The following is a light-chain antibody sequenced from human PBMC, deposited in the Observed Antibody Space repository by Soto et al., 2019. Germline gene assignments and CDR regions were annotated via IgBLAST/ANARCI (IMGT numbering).Light chain of an antibody. Sequence: QSVLTQHASVSGSPGQTITISCTGTSSDVGGYNAVSWYQHRPGKAPKLIIYEVTHRPAGISDRFSASKSGNTASLTISGLQAEDEGDYYCNSFRVNRLYVFGTGTKVTVL. CDR1: SSDVGGYNA. V-gene: IGLV2-14*01. J-gene: IGLJ1*01. CDR3: NSFRVNRLYV. CDR2: EVT.